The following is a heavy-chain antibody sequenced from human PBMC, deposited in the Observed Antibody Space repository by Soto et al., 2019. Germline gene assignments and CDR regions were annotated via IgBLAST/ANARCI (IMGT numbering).Heavy chain of an antibody. V-gene: IGHV4-39*07. CDR1: GGSISSSSYY. J-gene: IGHJ6*02. CDR2: IYYSGST. D-gene: IGHD2-2*02. CDR3: ARAGYCISTSCYNDYYYYYGMDV. Sequence: SETLSLTCTVSGGSISSSSYYWGWIRQPPGKGLEWIGSIYYSGSTYYNPSLKSRATISVDRSKNQFSLKLSSVTAADTAVYYCARAGYCISTSCYNDYYYYYGMDVWGQGTTVTVSS.